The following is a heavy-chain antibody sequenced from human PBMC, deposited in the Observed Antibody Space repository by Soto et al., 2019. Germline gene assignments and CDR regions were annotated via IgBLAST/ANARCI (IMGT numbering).Heavy chain of an antibody. CDR1: GFTFSSYA. CDR2: ISGSGGST. Sequence: EVQLLESGGGLVQPGGSLRLSCAASGFTFSSYAMSWVRQAPGKGLEWVSAISGSGGSTYYADSVKGRFTISRDNSKNTLDLQMNSVRVEDTAVYYCARHEQQLVLVYWGQGTLVTVSS. D-gene: IGHD6-13*01. J-gene: IGHJ4*02. CDR3: ARHEQQLVLVY. V-gene: IGHV3-23*01.